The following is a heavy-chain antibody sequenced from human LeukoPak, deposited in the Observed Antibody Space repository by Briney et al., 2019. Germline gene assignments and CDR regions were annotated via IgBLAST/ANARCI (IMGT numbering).Heavy chain of an antibody. CDR2: ISYDGSNK. CDR1: GFSFSSYW. J-gene: IGHJ6*02. D-gene: IGHD5-18*01. V-gene: IGHV3-30*18. Sequence: PGGSLRLSCAASGFSFSSYWMTWVRQAPGKGLEWVAVISYDGSNKYYADSVKGRFTISRDNSKNTLYLQMNSLRAEDTAVYYCAKDRVDTAYYYGMDVWGQGTTVTVSS. CDR3: AKDRVDTAYYYGMDV.